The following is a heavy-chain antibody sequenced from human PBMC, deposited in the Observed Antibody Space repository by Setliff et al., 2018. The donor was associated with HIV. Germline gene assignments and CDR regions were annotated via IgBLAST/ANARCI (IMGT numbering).Heavy chain of an antibody. Sequence: GGSLRLSCAASGFTFSSYAMHWVRQAPGKGLEWVAVISYDGSNKYYADSVKGRFTISSGNSKNTLYLQMNSLRAEDTAGYYGARESGSGWYGWFDPWGQGTLVTVSS. D-gene: IGHD6-19*01. CDR2: ISYDGSNK. V-gene: IGHV3-30-3*01. CDR3: ARESGSGWYGWFDP. CDR1: GFTFSSYA. J-gene: IGHJ5*02.